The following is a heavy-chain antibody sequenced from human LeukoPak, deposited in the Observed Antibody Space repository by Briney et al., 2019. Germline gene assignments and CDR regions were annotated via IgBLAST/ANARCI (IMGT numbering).Heavy chain of an antibody. CDR3: AKDRPIFKD. CDR1: GFTFTNYA. Sequence: PGGSLRLSCAASGFTFTNYAMHWVRQAPGKGLEWVAVIRYDGSKKYYADSVKGRFTISSDNSKNTLYLQMNSLRAEDTAVYYCAKDRPIFKDWGQGTQVTVSS. J-gene: IGHJ4*02. V-gene: IGHV3-30*04. CDR2: IRYDGSKK.